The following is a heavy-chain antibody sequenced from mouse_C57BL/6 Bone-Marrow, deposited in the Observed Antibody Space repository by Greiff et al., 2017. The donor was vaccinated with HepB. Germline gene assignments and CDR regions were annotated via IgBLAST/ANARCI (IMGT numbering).Heavy chain of an antibody. CDR3: AIRVYYYGSSAGYYAMDY. J-gene: IGHJ4*01. V-gene: IGHV1-82*01. Sequence: VQGVESGPELVKPGASVKISCKASGYAFSSSWMNWVKQRPGKGLEWIGRIYPGDGDTNYNGKFKGKATLTADKSSSTAYMQLSSLTSEDSAVYFCAIRVYYYGSSAGYYAMDYWGQGTSVTVSS. D-gene: IGHD1-1*01. CDR1: GYAFSSSW. CDR2: IYPGDGDT.